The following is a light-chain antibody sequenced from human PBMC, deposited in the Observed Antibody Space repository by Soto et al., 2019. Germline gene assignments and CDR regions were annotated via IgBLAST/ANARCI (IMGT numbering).Light chain of an antibody. CDR2: LDSDGSH. Sequence: QPVLTQSPSASASLGASVKLTCTLSSGHSSYAIAWHQQQPEKGPRYLMKLDSDGSHTKGDAIPDRFSGSSSGAERYLTISGLQSEDEAGYYCQTWGTGIHVVFGGGTKVTVL. CDR3: QTWGTGIHVV. J-gene: IGLJ2*01. V-gene: IGLV4-69*01. CDR1: SGHSSYA.